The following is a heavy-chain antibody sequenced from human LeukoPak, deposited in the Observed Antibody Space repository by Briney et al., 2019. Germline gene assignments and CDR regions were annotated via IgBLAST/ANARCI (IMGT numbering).Heavy chain of an antibody. CDR1: GYTFTGYY. V-gene: IGHV1-2*02. CDR2: IDPNSGGS. J-gene: IGHJ3*02. Sequence: GASVKVSCKTSGYTFTGYYIHWVRQAPGQGLEWMGWIDPNSGGSNSAQKFQGRGTMTRDTSISTAYMELSRLRSDDTAVYYCARRVVVTYHDAFDIWGQGTMVTVSS. D-gene: IGHD2-21*02. CDR3: ARRVVVTYHDAFDI.